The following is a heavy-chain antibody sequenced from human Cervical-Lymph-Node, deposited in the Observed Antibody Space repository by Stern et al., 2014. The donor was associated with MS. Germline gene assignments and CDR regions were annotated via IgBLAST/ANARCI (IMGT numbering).Heavy chain of an antibody. J-gene: IGHJ6*02. V-gene: IGHV4-31*03. Sequence: QVQLEESGPGLVKPSQTLTLTCTVSGGSISSGGYYWSWLRQHPGKGLEWIVYRYYSGSTYYNPSLKSRVTISVDTSKNQFSLKLSSVTAADTAVYYCAREPWTTRHYYYYGMDVWGQGTTVTVSS. CDR1: GGSISSGGYY. D-gene: IGHD1-1*01. CDR3: AREPWTTRHYYYYGMDV. CDR2: RYYSGST.